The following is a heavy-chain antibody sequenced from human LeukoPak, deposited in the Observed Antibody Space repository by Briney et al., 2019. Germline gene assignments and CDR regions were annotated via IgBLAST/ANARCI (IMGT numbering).Heavy chain of an antibody. V-gene: IGHV4-39*01. CDR1: GGSISSSSYY. CDR3: ARNGPIRGEAGWFDP. J-gene: IGHJ5*02. D-gene: IGHD3-16*01. Sequence: SETLSLTCTVSGGSISSSSYYWGWIRQPPGKGLEWIGSIYYSGSTYYNPSLKSRVTISVDTSKNQFSLKLSSVTAADTAVYYCARNGPIRGEAGWFDPWGQGTLVTVSS. CDR2: IYYSGST.